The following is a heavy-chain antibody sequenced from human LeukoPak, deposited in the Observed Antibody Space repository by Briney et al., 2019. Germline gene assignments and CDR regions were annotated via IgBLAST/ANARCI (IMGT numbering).Heavy chain of an antibody. CDR2: ISSSSSYI. CDR1: GFTFSSYS. V-gene: IGHV3-21*01. CDR3: ASGGYYYGSGSYYPFDD. D-gene: IGHD3-10*01. Sequence: GGSLRLSCAASGFTFSSYSMNWVRQAPGKGLEWVSSISSSSSYIYYADSVKGRFTISRDNAKNSLYLQMNSLRAEDTAVYYCASGGYYYGSGSYYPFDDWGQGTLVTVSS. J-gene: IGHJ4*02.